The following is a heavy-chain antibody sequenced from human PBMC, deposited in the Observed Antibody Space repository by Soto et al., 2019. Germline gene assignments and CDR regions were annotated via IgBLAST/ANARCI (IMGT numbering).Heavy chain of an antibody. J-gene: IGHJ6*02. CDR3: VKDGSSGWPYYSGMDV. CDR1: GFTFSGYG. V-gene: IGHV3-30*18. Sequence: GGSLRLSCAASGFTFSGYGMHWVRQAPGKGLEWVAVISYDGSKKYYADSVKGRFFISRDNSKNTLYLEMSSLRAEDTAVYYCVKDGSSGWPYYSGMDVWGQGTTVTVSS. CDR2: ISYDGSKK. D-gene: IGHD6-19*01.